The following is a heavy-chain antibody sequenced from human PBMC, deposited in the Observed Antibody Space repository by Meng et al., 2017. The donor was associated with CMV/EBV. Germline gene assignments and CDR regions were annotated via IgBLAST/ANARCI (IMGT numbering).Heavy chain of an antibody. CDR3: ARDRAAPGWFDP. J-gene: IGHJ5*02. D-gene: IGHD6-13*01. V-gene: IGHV3-21*01. CDR2: ISSSSSYI. CDR1: GSTFSSYS. Sequence: GESLKISCAASGSTFSSYSMNWVRQAPGKGLEWVSSISSSSSYIYYADSVKGRFTISRDNAKNSLYLQMNSLRAEDTAVYYCARDRAAPGWFDPWGQGTLVTVSS.